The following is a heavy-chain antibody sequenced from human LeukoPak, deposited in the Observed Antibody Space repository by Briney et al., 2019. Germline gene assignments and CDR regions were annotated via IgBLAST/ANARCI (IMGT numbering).Heavy chain of an antibody. V-gene: IGHV3-21*01. CDR1: GFKFSSFA. CDR2: ISSSSSYI. Sequence: GGSLRLSCAASGFKFSSFAMNWVRQAPGKGLEWVSSISSSSSYIYYADSVKGRFTISRDNAKNSLYLQMNSLRAEDTAVYYCARDPYSYGSTYYFDYWGQGTLVTVSS. CDR3: ARDPYSYGSTYYFDY. D-gene: IGHD5-18*01. J-gene: IGHJ4*02.